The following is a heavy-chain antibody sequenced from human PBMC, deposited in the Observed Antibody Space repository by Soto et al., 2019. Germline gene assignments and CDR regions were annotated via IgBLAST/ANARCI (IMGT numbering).Heavy chain of an antibody. CDR1: GFTFSSYG. V-gene: IGHV3-30*18. CDR2: ISYDGSNK. J-gene: IGHJ4*02. CDR3: AKDLADSSGIFDY. D-gene: IGHD3-22*01. Sequence: QVQLVESGGGVVQPGRSLRLSCAASGFTFSSYGMHWVRQAPGKGLEWVAVISYDGSNKYYADSVKGRFTISRDNSKNTLYLQINSLRAEDTAVYYCAKDLADSSGIFDYWGQGTLVTVSS.